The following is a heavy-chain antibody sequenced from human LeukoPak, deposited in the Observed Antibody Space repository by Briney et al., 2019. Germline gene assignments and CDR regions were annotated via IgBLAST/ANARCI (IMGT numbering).Heavy chain of an antibody. J-gene: IGHJ4*02. Sequence: GGSLRLSCAASGFTFSSYGMHWVRQAPGKGLEWVAVIWYDGSNKYYADSVKGRFTISRDNSKNTLYLQMNSLRAEDTAVYYCAKDNPNPYDSGGYPDYWAQGTLVTVSS. CDR1: GFTFSSYG. CDR2: IWYDGSNK. D-gene: IGHD3-22*01. V-gene: IGHV3-33*06. CDR3: AKDNPNPYDSGGYPDY.